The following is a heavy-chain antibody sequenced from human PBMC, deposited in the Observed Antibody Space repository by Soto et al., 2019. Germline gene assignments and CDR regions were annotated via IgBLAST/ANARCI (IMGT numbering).Heavy chain of an antibody. D-gene: IGHD3-16*01. CDR3: ARGPYDYHASPRGWFDP. CDR1: GFTFSSYW. J-gene: IGHJ5*02. V-gene: IGHV3-74*01. Sequence: GGSLRLSCAASGFTFSSYWMHWVRQAPGKGLVWVSRINSDGSSTSYADSVKGRFTISRDNAKNTLYLQMNSLRAEDTAVYYCARGPYDYHASPRGWFDPWGQGTLVTVSS. CDR2: INSDGSST.